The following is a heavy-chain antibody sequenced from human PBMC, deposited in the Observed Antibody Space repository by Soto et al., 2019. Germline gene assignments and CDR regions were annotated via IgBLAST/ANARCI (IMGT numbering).Heavy chain of an antibody. J-gene: IGHJ4*02. Sequence: SLRLSCAASGFRFSDYSMNWVRQAPGRGLEWVSYISSSSFTIHYADSVEGRFAISRDNAKNSLYLQMNSLRAEDTAVYYCARDYNDIWSGHFDYWGQGALVTVSS. CDR3: ARDYNDIWSGHFDY. CDR2: ISSSSFTI. D-gene: IGHD3-3*01. V-gene: IGHV3-48*01. CDR1: GFRFSDYS.